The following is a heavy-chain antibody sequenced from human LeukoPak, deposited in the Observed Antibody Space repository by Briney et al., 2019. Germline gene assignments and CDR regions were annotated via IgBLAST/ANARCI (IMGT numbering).Heavy chain of an antibody. CDR3: ACCITAPFDP. CDR1: GGTFSSYA. V-gene: IGHV3-30-3*01. CDR2: ISYDGSNK. J-gene: IGHJ5*02. Sequence: SCKASGGTFSSYAISWVRQAPGKGLEWVAVISYDGSNKYYAGSVKGRFTISRDNSKNTLYLQMNSLRAEDTAVYYCACCITAPFDPWGQGTLVTVSS. D-gene: IGHD3-10*01.